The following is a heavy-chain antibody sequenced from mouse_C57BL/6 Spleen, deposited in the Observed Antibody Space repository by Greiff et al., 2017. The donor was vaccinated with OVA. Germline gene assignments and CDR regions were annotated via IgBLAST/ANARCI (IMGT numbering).Heavy chain of an antibody. J-gene: IGHJ4*01. V-gene: IGHV2-2*01. CDR1: GFSLTSYG. CDR2: IWSGGST. D-gene: IGHD2-4*01. CDR3: ARESNDYDYENYYAMDY. Sequence: VMLVESGPGLVQPSQSLSITCTVSGFSLTSYGVHWVRQSPGKGLEWLGVIWSGGSTDYNAAFISRLSISKDNSKSQVFFKMNSLQADDTAIYYCARESNDYDYENYYAMDYWGQGTSVTVSS.